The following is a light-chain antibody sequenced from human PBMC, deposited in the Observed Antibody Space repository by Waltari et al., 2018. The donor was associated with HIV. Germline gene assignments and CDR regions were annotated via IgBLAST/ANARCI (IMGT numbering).Light chain of an antibody. J-gene: IGLJ3*02. V-gene: IGLV1-40*01. Sequence: QSVLTQPPSVSGAPGQRVTIPCTGSNSNIGAGSAIHWYQQLPGTAPKLLIYGNSNRPSGVPDRFSGSKSGTSASLAITGLQAEDEADYYCQSYDSSLSGWVFGGGTKLTVL. CDR1: NSNIGAGSA. CDR3: QSYDSSLSGWV. CDR2: GNS.